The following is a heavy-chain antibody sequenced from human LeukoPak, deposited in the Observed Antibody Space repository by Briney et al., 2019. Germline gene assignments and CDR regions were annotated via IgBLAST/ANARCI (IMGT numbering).Heavy chain of an antibody. CDR1: GYTLTELS. J-gene: IGHJ4*02. V-gene: IGHV1-24*01. CDR3: ATGPQLWELRYFDWLPTPLRY. CDR2: FDPEDGET. D-gene: IGHD3-9*01. Sequence: ASVKVSCKVSGYTLTELSMHWVRQAPGNGLEWMGGFDPEDGETIYAQKFQGRVTMTEDTSTDTAYMELSSLRSEDTVVYYCATGPQLWELRYFDWLPTPLRYWGQGTLVTVSS.